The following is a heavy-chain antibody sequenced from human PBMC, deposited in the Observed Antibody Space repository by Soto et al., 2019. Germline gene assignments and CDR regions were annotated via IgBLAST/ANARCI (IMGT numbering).Heavy chain of an antibody. J-gene: IGHJ4*02. CDR1: GVSLTSGNW. CDR2: IFHDGTA. D-gene: IGHD6-6*01. Sequence: PSETLSLTCAVSGVSLTSGNWWTCVRQSPQRGLEYIGEIFHDGTANYYPSFERRVAVSVDTSRNQFSLKLTSVTAADTAVYFCARLVYDARLNYMYFDFWGPGTLVTVSS. V-gene: IGHV4-4*02. CDR3: ARLVYDARLNYMYFDF.